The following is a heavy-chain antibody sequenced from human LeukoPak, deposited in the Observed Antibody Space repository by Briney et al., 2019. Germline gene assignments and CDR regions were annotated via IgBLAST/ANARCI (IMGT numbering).Heavy chain of an antibody. D-gene: IGHD5-24*01. Sequence: SETLSLTCTVSGGSISSSNYYWGWIRQPPGRGLEWIGSVYYSGTTYYNPSLKSRVTISVDTSKNQFSLKLSSVTAADTAVYYCARGGEMATTDPMDYWGQGTLVTVSS. CDR3: ARGGEMATTDPMDY. CDR1: GGSISSSNYY. CDR2: VYYSGTT. V-gene: IGHV4-39*01. J-gene: IGHJ4*02.